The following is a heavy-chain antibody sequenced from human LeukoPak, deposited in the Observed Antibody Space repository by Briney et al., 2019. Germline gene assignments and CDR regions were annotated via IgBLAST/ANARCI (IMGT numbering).Heavy chain of an antibody. CDR1: GASISSYY. Sequence: SSETLSLTCTVSGASISSYYWSWIRQPPGKGLEWLAFIYTDGSTNYNPSLKSRVTISVDTSSNQFSLKLSSVTAADTAVYFCAKTGNGYDPLYYYYYTDVWSKGTTVTVSS. V-gene: IGHV4-4*09. D-gene: IGHD5-12*01. CDR2: IYTDGST. CDR3: AKTGNGYDPLYYYYYTDV. J-gene: IGHJ6*03.